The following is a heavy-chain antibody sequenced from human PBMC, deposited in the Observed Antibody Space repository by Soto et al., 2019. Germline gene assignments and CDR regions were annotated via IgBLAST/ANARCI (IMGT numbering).Heavy chain of an antibody. Sequence: SETLSLTCTVSSGSIINYCWSWIRQPPGKGLEWIGYIYYSGSTYYNPSLKSRVTISVDTSKNQFSLKLSSVTAADTAVYYCARTLGYSYGYHFDYWGQGTLVTVS. CDR3: ARTLGYSYGYHFDY. J-gene: IGHJ4*02. D-gene: IGHD5-18*01. CDR1: SGSIINYC. CDR2: IYYSGST. V-gene: IGHV4-59*06.